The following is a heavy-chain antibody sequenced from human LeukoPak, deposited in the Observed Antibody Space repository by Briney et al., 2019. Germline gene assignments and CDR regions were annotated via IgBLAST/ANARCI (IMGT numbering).Heavy chain of an antibody. Sequence: ASVKVSCKASGYTFTSYYMHWVRQAPGQGLEWMGIITASGGSTSYAQKFQGRVTMTRDTSTSTVYMELSSLRSEDTAVYYCARPYYYDGSGYPPGDYWGQGTLVTVSS. V-gene: IGHV1-46*01. CDR1: GYTFTSYY. J-gene: IGHJ4*02. D-gene: IGHD3-22*01. CDR2: ITASGGST. CDR3: ARPYYYDGSGYPPGDY.